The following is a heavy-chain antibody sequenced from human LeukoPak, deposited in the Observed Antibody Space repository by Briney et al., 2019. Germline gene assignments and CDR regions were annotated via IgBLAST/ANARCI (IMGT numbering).Heavy chain of an antibody. Sequence: SVKVSCKASGGTFSSYAISWVRQAPGQGLEWMGGIIPIFGTANYAQKFQGRVTITADEPTSTAYMELSSLRSEDTAVYYCARIDNWNYYYMDVWGKGTTVTVSS. CDR3: ARIDNWNYYYMDV. CDR2: IIPIFGTA. J-gene: IGHJ6*03. D-gene: IGHD1-20*01. V-gene: IGHV1-69*01. CDR1: GGTFSSYA.